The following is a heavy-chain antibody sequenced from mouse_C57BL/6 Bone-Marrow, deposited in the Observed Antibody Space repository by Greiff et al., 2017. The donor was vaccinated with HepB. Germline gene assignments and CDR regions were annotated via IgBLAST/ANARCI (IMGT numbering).Heavy chain of an antibody. CDR2: IWGVGST. CDR1: GFSLTSYG. Sequence: VQLQQSGPGLVAPSQSLSITCTVSGFSLTSYGVDWVRQSPGKGLEWLGVIWGVGSTNYNSALKSRLSISKDNSKSQDFLKMNSLQTDDTAMYYCAIIYYDYDGYYAMDYWGQGTSVTVSS. J-gene: IGHJ4*01. D-gene: IGHD2-4*01. CDR3: AIIYYDYDGYYAMDY. V-gene: IGHV2-6*01.